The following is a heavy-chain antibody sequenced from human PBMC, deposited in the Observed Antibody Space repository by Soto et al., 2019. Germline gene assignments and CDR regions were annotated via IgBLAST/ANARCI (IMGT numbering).Heavy chain of an antibody. CDR3: ARSVAVPGAHIDY. D-gene: IGHD6-19*01. CDR1: GGSISGSY. J-gene: IGHJ4*02. V-gene: IGHV4-59*01. Sequence: SETLSLTCSVSGGSISGSYWSWIRQSPGKGLEWLGYVYYTGSTNYSASLRSRVSISVDTSKNEFSLRLSSVTAADTAVYFCARSVAVPGAHIDYWGQGTQVTVSS. CDR2: VYYTGST.